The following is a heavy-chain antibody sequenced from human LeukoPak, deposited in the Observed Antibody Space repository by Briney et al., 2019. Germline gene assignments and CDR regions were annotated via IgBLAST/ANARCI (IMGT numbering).Heavy chain of an antibody. CDR2: ISGSGGST. Sequence: PGESLRLSCAASGFTFSSYAMSWVRQAPGQGLEWVSSISGSGGSTSYADSVKGQFTISRDNSRNTLYLQMDNLRAEDTAVYYCAKRDTIGSYYFDYWAREPWSPSPQ. CDR3: AKRDTIGSYYFDY. CDR1: GFTFSSYA. D-gene: IGHD6-19*01. J-gene: IGHJ4*02. V-gene: IGHV3-23*01.